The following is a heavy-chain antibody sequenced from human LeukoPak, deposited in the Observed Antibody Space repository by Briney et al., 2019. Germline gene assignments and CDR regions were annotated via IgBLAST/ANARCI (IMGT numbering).Heavy chain of an antibody. CDR2: IKSKTDGGTT. D-gene: IGHD5-24*01. Sequence: GGSLRLSCAASGFTFSNAWMSWVRQAPGKGLGWVGRIKSKTDGGTTDYAAPVKGRFTISRDDSKTTLYLQMNSLKTEDTAVYYCTTTDERWLQLGLFDYWGQGPLVTVSS. V-gene: IGHV3-15*01. J-gene: IGHJ4*02. CDR3: TTTDERWLQLGLFDY. CDR1: GFTFSNAW.